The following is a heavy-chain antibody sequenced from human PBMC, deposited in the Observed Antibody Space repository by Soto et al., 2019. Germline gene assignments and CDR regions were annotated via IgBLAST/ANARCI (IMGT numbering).Heavy chain of an antibody. Sequence: SETLSLTCTVSGRSISGYYWSWIRQPPGKGLEWIGYMYNTGSTVYNPSFKSRVTISVDTSKNQFSLKLNSVTAADTAVYYCARDLWGYCGTDCYPLDVWGQGTTVT. CDR2: MYNTGST. V-gene: IGHV4-59*01. CDR1: GRSISGYY. CDR3: ARDLWGYCGTDCYPLDV. D-gene: IGHD2-21*02. J-gene: IGHJ6*02.